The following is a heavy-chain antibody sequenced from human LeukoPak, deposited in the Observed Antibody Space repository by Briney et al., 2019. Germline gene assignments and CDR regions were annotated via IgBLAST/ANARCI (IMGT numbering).Heavy chain of an antibody. CDR1: GGSFSGYY. Sequence: SETLSLTCAVYGGSFSGYYWSWIRQPPGKGLEWIGEINHSGSTNYNPSLKSRVTISVDTSKNQFSLKLSSVTAADTAVYYCARSFYYDTLTGYYFFDYWGQGTLVTVSS. CDR2: INHSGST. J-gene: IGHJ4*02. D-gene: IGHD3-9*01. CDR3: ARSFYYDTLTGYYFFDY. V-gene: IGHV4-34*01.